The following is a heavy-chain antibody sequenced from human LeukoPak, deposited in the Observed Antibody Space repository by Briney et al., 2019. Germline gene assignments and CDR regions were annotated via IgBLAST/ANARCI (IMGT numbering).Heavy chain of an antibody. CDR1: GGSISSSTYY. D-gene: IGHD3-16*01. V-gene: IGHV4-39*07. CDR2: IYYSGRT. Sequence: SETLSLTCTASGGSISSSTYYWGWIRQPPGKGLEWIGTIYYSGRTYYNPSLKSRVTISVDTSQNQFSLKLSSVTAADTAVYYCARDRALGSGKYYFDYWGQGTLVTVSA. CDR3: ARDRALGSGKYYFDY. J-gene: IGHJ4*02.